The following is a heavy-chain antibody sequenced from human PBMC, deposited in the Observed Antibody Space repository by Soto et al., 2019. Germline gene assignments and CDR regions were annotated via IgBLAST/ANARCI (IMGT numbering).Heavy chain of an antibody. CDR1: GYTFTSYG. CDR3: ARDPGYSTTWHQAFDF. Sequence: QVQLVQSGAEVKKPGASVKVSCKASGYTFTSYGISWVRQAPGHGPEWLGRISAYNGNKNYVQKVQGRVTMTTDTSSNTAYLELRSLRYDDTAVYYCARDPGYSTTWHQAFDFWGQGTMVTVSS. V-gene: IGHV1-18*01. D-gene: IGHD6-13*01. CDR2: ISAYNGNK. J-gene: IGHJ3*01.